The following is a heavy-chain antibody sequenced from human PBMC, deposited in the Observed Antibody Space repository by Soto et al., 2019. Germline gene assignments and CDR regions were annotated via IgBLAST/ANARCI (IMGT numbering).Heavy chain of an antibody. CDR2: ISGSGGST. CDR1: GFTFSSYA. V-gene: IGHV3-23*01. J-gene: IGHJ4*02. Sequence: GGSLRLSCAASGFTFSSYAMSWVRQAPGKGLEWVSAISGSGGSTYYADSVKGRFTISRDNSKNTLYLQMNSLRAEDTAVYYCAILTRSQLLFASFDYWGQGTLVTVSS. CDR3: AILTRSQLLFASFDY. D-gene: IGHD2-2*01.